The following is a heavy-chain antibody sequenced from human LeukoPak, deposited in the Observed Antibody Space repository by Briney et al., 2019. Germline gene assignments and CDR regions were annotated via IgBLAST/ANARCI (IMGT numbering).Heavy chain of an antibody. CDR2: ISGSGGST. D-gene: IGHD3-22*01. CDR1: GFTFSSYA. V-gene: IGHV3-23*01. CDR3: AKDLDYYDSSGYYY. J-gene: IGHJ4*02. Sequence: GGSLRLSCAASGFTFSSYAMSWVRQAPEKGLEWVSAISGSGGSTYYADSVKGRFTISRDNSKNTLYLQMNSLRAEDTAVYYCAKDLDYYDSSGYYYWGQGTLVTVSS.